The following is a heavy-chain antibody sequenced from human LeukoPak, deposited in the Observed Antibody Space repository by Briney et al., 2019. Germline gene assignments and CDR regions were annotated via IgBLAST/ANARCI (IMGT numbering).Heavy chain of an antibody. Sequence: ASVKVSCEASGYTFTGYYMHWVRQAPGQGLEWMGWISAYNGNTNYAQKLQGRVTMTTDTSTSTAYMELRSLRSDDTAVYYCARVRRELRAFDIWGQGTMVTVSS. CDR2: ISAYNGNT. D-gene: IGHD1-26*01. CDR3: ARVRRELRAFDI. CDR1: GYTFTGYY. J-gene: IGHJ3*02. V-gene: IGHV1-18*04.